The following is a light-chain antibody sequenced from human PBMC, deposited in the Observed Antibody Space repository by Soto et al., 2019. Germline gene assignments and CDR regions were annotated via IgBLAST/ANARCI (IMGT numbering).Light chain of an antibody. CDR2: GAS. J-gene: IGKJ5*01. Sequence: EIVMTQSPATLSVSPGERVTLSCRASQSINNKVAWYQQKPGQAPRLLIYGASTRATGISARFSGSGSGTEFTLTISSLQPEDFAVYYCQQYNNWPPITFGQGTRLEIK. V-gene: IGKV3-15*01. CDR1: QSINNK. CDR3: QQYNNWPPIT.